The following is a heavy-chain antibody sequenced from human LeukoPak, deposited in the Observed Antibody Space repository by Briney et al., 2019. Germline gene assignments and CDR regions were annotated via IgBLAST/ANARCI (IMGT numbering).Heavy chain of an antibody. CDR1: GFTFSSYS. Sequence: GGSLRLSCAASGFTFSSYSMNWVRQAPGKGLEWVSSISSSSSYIYYADSVKGRFTISRDNAKNSLYLQMNSLRAEDTAVYYCARPVWLGKSGSYDYWGQGTLVTVSS. J-gene: IGHJ4*02. D-gene: IGHD1-26*01. V-gene: IGHV3-21*01. CDR2: ISSSSSYI. CDR3: ARPVWLGKSGSYDY.